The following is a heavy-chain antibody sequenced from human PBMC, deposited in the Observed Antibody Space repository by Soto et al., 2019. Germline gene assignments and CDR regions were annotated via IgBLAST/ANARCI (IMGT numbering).Heavy chain of an antibody. CDR3: ARFIVVVVAATQHDAFDI. CDR2: IYSGGST. J-gene: IGHJ3*02. CDR1: GFTVSSNY. D-gene: IGHD2-15*01. Sequence: GGSLRLSCAASGFTVSSNYMSWVRQAPGKGLEWVSVIYSGGSTYYADSVKGRFTISRDNSKNTLYLQMNSLRAEDTAVYYCARFIVVVVAATQHDAFDIWGQGTMVTVSS. V-gene: IGHV3-66*01.